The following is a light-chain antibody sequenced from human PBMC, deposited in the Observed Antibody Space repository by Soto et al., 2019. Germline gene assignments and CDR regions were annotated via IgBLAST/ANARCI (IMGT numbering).Light chain of an antibody. Sequence: EIVMTQSPVTLSVSPGERATLSCRASQSISSSLAWFQQKAGQPPRPLIFDASNRANGVPARFSGSGSGTEFTLTVSSLQSEDFAIYYCLQYNNWPRTFGHGTKVEIK. J-gene: IGKJ1*01. CDR3: LQYNNWPRT. CDR2: DAS. V-gene: IGKV3-15*01. CDR1: QSISSS.